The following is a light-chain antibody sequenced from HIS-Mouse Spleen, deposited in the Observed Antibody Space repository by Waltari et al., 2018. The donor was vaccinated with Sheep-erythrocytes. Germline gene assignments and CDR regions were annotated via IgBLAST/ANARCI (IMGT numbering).Light chain of an antibody. J-gene: IGKJ4*01. CDR2: AAS. Sequence: DIQMTQSPSSLSASVEDRVTITCRASQSISSYLNWYQQKPGKAPKLLIYAASSLQSGVPSRFSGSGSGTDFTLTISRLQPEDFATYCCRQSYSTPPTFGGGTKVEIK. V-gene: IGKV1-39*01. CDR1: QSISSY. CDR3: RQSYSTPPT.